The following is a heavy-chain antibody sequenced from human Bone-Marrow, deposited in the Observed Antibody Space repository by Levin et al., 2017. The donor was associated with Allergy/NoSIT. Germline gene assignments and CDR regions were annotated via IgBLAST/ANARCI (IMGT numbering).Heavy chain of an antibody. CDR2: ITRSSTYI. J-gene: IGHJ3*02. CDR1: GFTFNSYR. CDR3: ARPYETYFQESGGYYYDAFDS. Sequence: AGGSLRLSCAASGFTFNSYRMHWVRQAPGKGLEWVSSITRSSTYIYYADSVTGRFTMSRDNAKNSLYLQMNSLRADDTAVYYCARPYETYFQESGGYYYDAFDSWGQGTMVIVSS. D-gene: IGHD3-22*01. V-gene: IGHV3-21*01.